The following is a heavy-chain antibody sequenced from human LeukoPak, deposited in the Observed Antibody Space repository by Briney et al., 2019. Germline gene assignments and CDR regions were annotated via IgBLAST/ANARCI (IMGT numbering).Heavy chain of an antibody. CDR2: INTNTGNP. Sequence: ASVKVPCKASGYTFRNYAMNWERQAPGQGLEWMGWINTNTGNPTYAQGFAGRFVFSFDTSVSTAYLQISSLRAEDTAVYYCARDLRTYGDYLPGDFDYWGQGTLVTVSS. CDR3: ARDLRTYGDYLPGDFDY. V-gene: IGHV7-4-1*02. CDR1: GYTFRNYA. D-gene: IGHD4-17*01. J-gene: IGHJ4*02.